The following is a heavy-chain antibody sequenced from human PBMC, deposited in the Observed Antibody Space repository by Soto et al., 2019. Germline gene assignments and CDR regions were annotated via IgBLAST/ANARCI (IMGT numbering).Heavy chain of an antibody. CDR3: VSRARERGSASITFGGVGPQFGDY. D-gene: IGHD3-16*01. Sequence: SETLSLTCDVSGDSISRGYHWAWIRQAPGKGLEWIASIYHTGTTYYNPSLESRLTISVDTSKNQFSLKLTSVTAADSAVYYCVSRARERGSASITFGGVGPQFGDYWGQGNLVTVSS. V-gene: IGHV4-38-2*01. CDR1: GDSISRGYH. J-gene: IGHJ4*02. CDR2: IYHTGTT.